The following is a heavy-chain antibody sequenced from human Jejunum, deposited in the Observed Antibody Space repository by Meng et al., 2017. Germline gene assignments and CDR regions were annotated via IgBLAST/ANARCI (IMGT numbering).Heavy chain of an antibody. CDR1: GASISTTNYY. CDR2: IYYSGST. J-gene: IGHJ4*02. V-gene: IGHV4-30-4*08. CDR3: ARSPYSGSALPFFDY. Sequence: QVQLQGSGPGLVKPSETLSLTCTVSGASISTTNYYWGWIRQPPGKGLEWIGYIYYSGSTYYNPSLKSRVSISGDTSNKQFSLKLTSVTAADTAVYYCARSPYSGSALPFFDYWGQGSLVTVSS. D-gene: IGHD1-26*01.